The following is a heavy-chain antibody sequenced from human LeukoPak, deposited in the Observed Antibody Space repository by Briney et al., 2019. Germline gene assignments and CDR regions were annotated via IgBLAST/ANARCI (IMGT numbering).Heavy chain of an antibody. J-gene: IGHJ5*02. CDR2: IYPDDSDT. D-gene: IGHD6-19*01. CDR1: GYSFISYW. Sequence: GESLKISCKGSGYSFISYWIGWVHQMPGKGLEWMGIIYPDDSDTRYSPSFQGQVTISADKSISTAYLQWRSLKASDSAMYYCARQSRNVAGGFDPWGQGTLVTVSS. CDR3: ARQSRNVAGGFDP. V-gene: IGHV5-51*07.